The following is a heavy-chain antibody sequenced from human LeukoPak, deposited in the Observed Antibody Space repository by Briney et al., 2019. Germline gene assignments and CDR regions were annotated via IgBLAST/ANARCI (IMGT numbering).Heavy chain of an antibody. V-gene: IGHV1-8*03. CDR3: ARGRSSSWYLHYYYYMDV. Sequence: ASVKVSCKASGYTFTSCDINWVRQATGQGLEWMGWMNPNSGNTGYAQKFQGRVTVTRNTSISTAYMELSSLRSEDTAVYYCARGRSSSWYLHYYYYMDVWGKGTTVTVSS. D-gene: IGHD6-13*01. CDR1: GYTFTSCD. J-gene: IGHJ6*03. CDR2: MNPNSGNT.